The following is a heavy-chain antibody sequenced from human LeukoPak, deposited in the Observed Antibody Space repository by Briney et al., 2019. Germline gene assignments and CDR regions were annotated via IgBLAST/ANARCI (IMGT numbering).Heavy chain of an antibody. CDR3: AKFVHLDYYDSSGYSDY. Sequence: GGSLRLSCAASGFTFSDNYMSWFRQAPGKGLEWVSYISSSATYTNYADSVKGRFTISRDNSRNTLYLQMNSLRAEDTAVYYCAKFVHLDYYDSSGYSDYWGQGTLVTVSS. V-gene: IGHV3-11*03. D-gene: IGHD3-22*01. CDR2: ISSSATYT. J-gene: IGHJ4*02. CDR1: GFTFSDNY.